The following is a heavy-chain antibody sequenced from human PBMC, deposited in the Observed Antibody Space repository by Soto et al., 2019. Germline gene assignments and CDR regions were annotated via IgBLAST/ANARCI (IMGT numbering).Heavy chain of an antibody. J-gene: IGHJ5*02. Sequence: PSGTLSLTCTVSGGSISRGDYYWSWIRQPPGKGLEWIGYIYYSGSTYYNPSLKSRVTISVDTSKNQYSLKLSSVTAADKAVYYCAREVFRGYSCGYNWFDPWGQGTTVTVSS. V-gene: IGHV4-30-4*01. CDR3: AREVFRGYSCGYNWFDP. CDR1: GGSISRGDYY. CDR2: IYYSGST. D-gene: IGHD5-18*01.